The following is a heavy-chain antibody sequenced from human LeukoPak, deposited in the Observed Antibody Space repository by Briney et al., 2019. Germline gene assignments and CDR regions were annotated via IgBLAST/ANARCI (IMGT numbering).Heavy chain of an antibody. CDR1: GGSISSSSYY. Sequence: SETLSLTCTVSGGSISSSSYYWGWIRQPPGKGLEWIGEINHSGSTNYNPSLKSRVTISVDTSKNQFSLKLSSVTATDTAVYYCATLHDYATDYWGQGTLVTVSS. V-gene: IGHV4-39*07. D-gene: IGHD4-17*01. J-gene: IGHJ4*02. CDR3: ATLHDYATDY. CDR2: INHSGST.